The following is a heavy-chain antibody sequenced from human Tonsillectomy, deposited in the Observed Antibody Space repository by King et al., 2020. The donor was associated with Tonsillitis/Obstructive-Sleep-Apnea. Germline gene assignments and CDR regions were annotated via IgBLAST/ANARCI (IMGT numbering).Heavy chain of an antibody. V-gene: IGHV5-51*01. CDR2: IYPGDSDT. Sequence: VQLVQSGAEVKKPGESLKISSKGSGYSFTSYWIGWVRQMPGKGLEWMGIIYPGDSDTRYSPSFQGQVTISADKSISTAYLQWSSLKASDTAMYYCARQKGYSGYDFPFDYWGQGTLVTVSS. D-gene: IGHD5-12*01. CDR1: GYSFTSYW. CDR3: ARQKGYSGYDFPFDY. J-gene: IGHJ4*02.